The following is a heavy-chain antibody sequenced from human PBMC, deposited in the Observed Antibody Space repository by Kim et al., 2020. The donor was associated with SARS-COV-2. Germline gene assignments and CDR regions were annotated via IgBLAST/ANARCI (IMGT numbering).Heavy chain of an antibody. CDR3: AREGKYYDILTGYYMYNWFDP. J-gene: IGHJ5*02. CDR2: ISAYNGNT. D-gene: IGHD3-9*01. V-gene: IGHV1-18*01. CDR1: GYTFTSYG. Sequence: ASVKVSCKASGYTFTSYGISWVRQAPGQGLEWMGWISAYNGNTNYAQKLQGRVTMTTDTSTSTAYMELRSLRSDDTAVYYCAREGKYYDILTGYYMYNWFDPWGQGTLVTVSS.